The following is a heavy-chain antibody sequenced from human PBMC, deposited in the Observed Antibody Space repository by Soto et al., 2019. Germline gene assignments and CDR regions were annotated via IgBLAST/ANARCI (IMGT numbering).Heavy chain of an antibody. Sequence: QVQLVESGGGVVQPGGSLRLSRAASGFSFSRFAIHWVRQAPGKGLEWVAVISKDGSVIYYADSVKGRFTISRDNSKSSLFLQVNSLTSEDTAVYHCARSRSGAVPDSLGFWGQGTLVTVSS. CDR3: ARSRSGAVPDSLGF. CDR2: ISKDGSVI. V-gene: IGHV3-30-3*01. CDR1: GFSFSRFA. J-gene: IGHJ4*02. D-gene: IGHD3-10*01.